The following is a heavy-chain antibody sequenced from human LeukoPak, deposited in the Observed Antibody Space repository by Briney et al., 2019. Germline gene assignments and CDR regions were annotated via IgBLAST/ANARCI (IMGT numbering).Heavy chain of an antibody. D-gene: IGHD4-11*01. Sequence: SQTLSLTCTVSAGSISSDYCSWIRQPPGKGLEWIGYIYYSGRTNYNPTLKSRVTISVHTSKNQFSLNLSSVTAADTAVYYCARARVTTGDYYYYMDVWGKGTTVTVSS. CDR3: ARARVTTGDYYYYMDV. J-gene: IGHJ6*03. CDR1: AGSISSDY. V-gene: IGHV4-59*08. CDR2: IYYSGRT.